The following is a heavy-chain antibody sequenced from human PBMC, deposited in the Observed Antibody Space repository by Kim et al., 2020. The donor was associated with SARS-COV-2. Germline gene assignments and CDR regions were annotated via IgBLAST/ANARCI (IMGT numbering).Heavy chain of an antibody. V-gene: IGHV4-34*01. CDR3: ARAWGSSYSFDY. J-gene: IGHJ4*02. CDR1: GGSFSGYY. CDR2: INHSGST. Sequence: SETLSLTCAVYGGSFSGYYWSWIRQPPGKGLEWIGEINHSGSTNYNPSLKSRVTISVDTSKNQFSLKLSSVTAADTAVYYCARAWGSSYSFDYWGQGTLV. D-gene: IGHD6-13*01.